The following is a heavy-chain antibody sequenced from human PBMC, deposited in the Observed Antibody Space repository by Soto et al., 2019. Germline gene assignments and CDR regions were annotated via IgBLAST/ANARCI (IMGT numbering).Heavy chain of an antibody. CDR1: GFTFSTYA. V-gene: IGHV3-23*01. CDR3: AKDACGSGYWDIDF. J-gene: IGHJ4*02. Sequence: EVQLLESGGALVQPGRSLRLSCAASGFTFSTYAMNWVRQAPGKGLEWVSGISCNGDGTVYADSVKGRFTISRDNCKNFLYLQMNSLRAEDTALYYCAKDACGSGYWDIDFWGRGTMVTVSS. D-gene: IGHD2-8*02. CDR2: ISCNGDGT.